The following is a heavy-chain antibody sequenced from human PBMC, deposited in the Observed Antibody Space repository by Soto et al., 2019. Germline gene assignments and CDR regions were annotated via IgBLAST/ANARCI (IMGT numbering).Heavy chain of an antibody. Sequence: ASVKVSFKASGYTFTSYGISWVRQAPGQGLEWMGWISAYNGNTNYAQKLQGRVTMTTDTSTSTAYMELRSLRSDDTAVYYCAREVNYDFYYGMDVWGQGTTVTVSS. J-gene: IGHJ6*02. D-gene: IGHD3-3*01. CDR2: ISAYNGNT. V-gene: IGHV1-18*01. CDR3: AREVNYDFYYGMDV. CDR1: GYTFTSYG.